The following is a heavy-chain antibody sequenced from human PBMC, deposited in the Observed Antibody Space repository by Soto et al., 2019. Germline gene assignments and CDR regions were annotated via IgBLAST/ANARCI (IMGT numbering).Heavy chain of an antibody. J-gene: IGHJ2*01. V-gene: IGHV3-23*01. CDR3: ARKILGSTSRPNYWYFDL. CDR2: ISGGGDGT. CDR1: GFTFINYA. D-gene: IGHD2-2*01. Sequence: EVQLLESGGGLVQPGGSLRLSCAGSGFTFINYAMNWVRQAPGKGLEWVSSISGGGDGTFFADSVRGRFTISRDNSKNTVTLQMNSLGVDDTAVYYCARKILGSTSRPNYWYFDLWGRGTLVTVSS.